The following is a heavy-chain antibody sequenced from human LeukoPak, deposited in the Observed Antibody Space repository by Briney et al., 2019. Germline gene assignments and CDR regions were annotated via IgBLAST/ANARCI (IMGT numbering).Heavy chain of an antibody. CDR2: IYHSGST. J-gene: IGHJ3*02. Sequence: PSETLSLTCAVSGGSISSSNWWSWVRQPPGKGLEWIGEIYHSGSTNYNPSLKSRVTISVDKSKNQFSLKLSSVTAADTAVYYCASPNIAVAGTGGYAFDIWGQGTMVTVSS. V-gene: IGHV4-4*02. CDR3: ASPNIAVAGTGGYAFDI. D-gene: IGHD6-19*01. CDR1: GGSISSSNW.